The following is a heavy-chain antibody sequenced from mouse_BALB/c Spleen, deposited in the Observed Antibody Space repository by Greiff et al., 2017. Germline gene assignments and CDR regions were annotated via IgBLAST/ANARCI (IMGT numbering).Heavy chain of an antibody. V-gene: IGHV3-2*02. J-gene: IGHJ1*01. CDR1: GYSITSDYA. Sequence: EVHLVESGPGLVKPSQSLSLTCTVTGYSITSDYAWNWIRQFPGNKLEWMGYISYSGSTSYNPSLKSRISITRDTSKNQFFLQLNSVTTEDTATYYCASPYGSSPYWYFDVWGAGTTVTVSS. CDR2: ISYSGST. CDR3: ASPYGSSPYWYFDV. D-gene: IGHD1-1*01.